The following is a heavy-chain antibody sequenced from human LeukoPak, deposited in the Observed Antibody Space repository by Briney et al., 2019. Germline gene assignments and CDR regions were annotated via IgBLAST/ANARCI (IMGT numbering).Heavy chain of an antibody. D-gene: IGHD2-15*01. CDR3: AKGLHIVVVVAATQLDY. CDR1: GFTFSSYG. V-gene: IGHV3-30*18. CDR2: ISYDGSNK. J-gene: IGHJ4*02. Sequence: GRSLRLSCAASGFTFSSYGMHWVRQAPGKGLEWVAVISYDGSNKYYADSVKGRFTISRDNSKNTLYLQMNGLRAEDTAVYYCAKGLHIVVVVAATQLDYWGQGTLVIVSS.